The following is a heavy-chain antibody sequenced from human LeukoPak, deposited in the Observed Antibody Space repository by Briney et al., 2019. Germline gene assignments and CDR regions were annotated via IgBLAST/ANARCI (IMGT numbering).Heavy chain of an antibody. CDR1: GGSISSYY. CDR2: IYYSGST. D-gene: IGHD6-19*01. Sequence: PSETLSLTCTVSGGSISSYYWSWIRQPPGKGLEWIGYIYYSGSTNYNPSLNSRVTISVDTSKNQFSLKLSSVTAADTAIYYCARDGRAGSLFAYWGQGTLVTVSS. CDR3: ARDGRAGSLFAY. V-gene: IGHV4-59*01. J-gene: IGHJ4*02.